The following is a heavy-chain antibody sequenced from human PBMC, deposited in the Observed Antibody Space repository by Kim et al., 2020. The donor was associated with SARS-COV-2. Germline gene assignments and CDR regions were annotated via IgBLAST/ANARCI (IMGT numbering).Heavy chain of an antibody. D-gene: IGHD3-16*01. Sequence: SETLSLTCTVSGGSISSSSYYWGWIRQPPGKGLEWNGSIYYSRSTYYYPSLKSRVTISVDTSKNQFSLKLSSVTAADTAVYYCARDRWFGGGLGYFDYWGQGTLVTVSS. CDR2: IYYSRST. CDR1: GGSISSSSYY. V-gene: IGHV4-39*02. CDR3: ARDRWFGGGLGYFDY. J-gene: IGHJ4*02.